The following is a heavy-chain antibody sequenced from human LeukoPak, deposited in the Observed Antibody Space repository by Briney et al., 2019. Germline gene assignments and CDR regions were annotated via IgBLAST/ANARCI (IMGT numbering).Heavy chain of an antibody. Sequence: YPGGSLRLSCAVSGFTVSSNDMSWVRQAPGKGLEWVSVMHSGGTTYYADSVKGRFTISRDNSKNTLYLQMNSLRAEGTAVYYCARGYRGYDPFDYWGQGTLVTVSS. CDR1: GFTVSSND. CDR2: MHSGGTT. V-gene: IGHV3-53*01. J-gene: IGHJ4*02. CDR3: ARGYRGYDPFDY. D-gene: IGHD5-12*01.